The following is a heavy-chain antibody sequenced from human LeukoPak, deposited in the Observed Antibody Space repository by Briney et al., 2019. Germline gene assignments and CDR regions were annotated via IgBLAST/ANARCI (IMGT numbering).Heavy chain of an antibody. CDR1: GGSISSSNYY. CDR2: IYYTGST. CDR3: ASILNPNYFDTSGYYDY. D-gene: IGHD3-22*01. J-gene: IGHJ4*02. V-gene: IGHV4-39*07. Sequence: SETLSLTCAVSGGSISSSNYYWGWIRQPPGKGLERIGNIYYTGSTYYNPSLTSRVTISLDSSKNHFSLKLTSVTAADTAVYYCASILNPNYFDTSGYYDYWGQGTLVTVSS.